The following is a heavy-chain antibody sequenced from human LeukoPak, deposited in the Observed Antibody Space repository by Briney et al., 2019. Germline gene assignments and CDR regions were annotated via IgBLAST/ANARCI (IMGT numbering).Heavy chain of an antibody. D-gene: IGHD3-10*01. V-gene: IGHV3-48*03. CDR1: GFTFSTYE. CDR3: ARVRVGGYYFDY. J-gene: IGHJ4*02. Sequence: PGGSLRLSCAASGFTFSTYEMNWVRQTPGKGLEWVSYISSSGSIIFYADSVKGRFTISRDNAKNSLYLQMNSLRGEDTAVYYCARVRVGGYYFDYCGQGTLVTVSS. CDR2: ISSSGSII.